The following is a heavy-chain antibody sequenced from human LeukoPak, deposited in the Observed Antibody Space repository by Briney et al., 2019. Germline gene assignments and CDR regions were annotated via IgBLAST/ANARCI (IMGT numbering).Heavy chain of an antibody. CDR3: GRRTSYDTLTGYTYWYFDL. D-gene: IGHD3-9*01. Sequence: SSETLSLTCTVSGGSISSYYWSWIRQPPGGGLEGIGYTSYSGSTDYNPSLRSRVTLSVDTSKNQLSLKQSSVTAADTAVYYCGRRTSYDTLTGYTYWYFDLWGRGTLVTVSS. J-gene: IGHJ2*01. V-gene: IGHV4-59*01. CDR1: GGSISSYY. CDR2: TSYSGST.